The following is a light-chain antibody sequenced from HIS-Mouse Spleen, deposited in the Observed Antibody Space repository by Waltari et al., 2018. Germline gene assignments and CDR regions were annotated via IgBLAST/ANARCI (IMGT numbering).Light chain of an antibody. CDR1: SSHVGGSHY. Sequence: QSALTQPPSASGSPGQSVTISCTGTSSHVGGSHYVSWYQQHPGKAPKPMIYEVSKRPSGVPDRFSGSKSGNTASLTVSGLQAEDEADYYCSSYAGSNNSLYVFGTGTKVTVL. CDR2: EVS. CDR3: SSYAGSNNSLYV. J-gene: IGLJ1*01. V-gene: IGLV2-8*01.